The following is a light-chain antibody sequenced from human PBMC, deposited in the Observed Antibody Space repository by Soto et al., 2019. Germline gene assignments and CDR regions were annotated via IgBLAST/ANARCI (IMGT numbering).Light chain of an antibody. CDR3: SSYTHSGTLYV. CDR2: DVS. Sequence: QSVLTQPASVSGSPGQSLTISCTGTSSDIGTYNYVSWFQQHPGKAPQLIIHDVSDRPSGVSNRFSGSKSGSTASLTISGLQAEDEADYYCSSYTHSGTLYVFGSGTKVTVL. J-gene: IGLJ1*01. V-gene: IGLV2-14*01. CDR1: SSDIGTYNY.